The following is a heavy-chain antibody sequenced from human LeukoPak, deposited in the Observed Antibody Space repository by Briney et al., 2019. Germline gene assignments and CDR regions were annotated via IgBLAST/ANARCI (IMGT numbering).Heavy chain of an antibody. Sequence: SETLSLTCAVYGGSFSGYYCSWIRQPPGKGLEWIGEINHSGSTTYNPSLKSRITISVDTSKNQFSLNLSSVTAADTAVYYCARAYSSSWYIWFDPWGQGTLVTVSS. D-gene: IGHD6-13*01. J-gene: IGHJ5*02. CDR1: GGSFSGYY. CDR3: ARAYSSSWYIWFDP. CDR2: INHSGST. V-gene: IGHV4-34*01.